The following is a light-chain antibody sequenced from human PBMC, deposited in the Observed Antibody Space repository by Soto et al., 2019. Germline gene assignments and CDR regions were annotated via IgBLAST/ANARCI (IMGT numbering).Light chain of an antibody. CDR1: NIGSKS. CDR2: YDS. J-gene: IGLJ2*01. Sequence: SYELTQPPSVSVAPGKTARITCGGNNIGSKSVHWYQQKPGQAPVLVIYYDSDRPSGIPERFSGSNSGNTATLTISRVEAGDEAVYYCQVWDSSSDHVVFGGGTK. CDR3: QVWDSSSDHVV. V-gene: IGLV3-21*04.